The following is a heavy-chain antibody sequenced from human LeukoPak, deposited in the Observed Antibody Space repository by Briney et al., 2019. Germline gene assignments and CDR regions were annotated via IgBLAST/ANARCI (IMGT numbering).Heavy chain of an antibody. Sequence: SETLSLTCAVSGGSIINSNWWSWVRQPPGKGLEWIGEIDHSGSTSYNPSLKSRVTMSVDRSQNQFSLRLSTVTAADTAVYYCARGLVEMATRYCDLWGRGTLVTVSS. J-gene: IGHJ2*01. V-gene: IGHV4-4*02. CDR2: IDHSGST. CDR3: ARGLVEMATRYCDL. CDR1: GGSIINSNW. D-gene: IGHD5-24*01.